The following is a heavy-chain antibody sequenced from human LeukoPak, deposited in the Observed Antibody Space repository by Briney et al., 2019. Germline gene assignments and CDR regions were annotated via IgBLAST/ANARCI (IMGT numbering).Heavy chain of an antibody. Sequence: GGSLRLSCAASGFTFSSYAMSWVRQAPGKGLKWVSAISGSGGSTYYADSVKGRFTISRDNSKNTLYLQMNSLRAKDTAVYYCAKRHQNYYDSSGYYIDYWGQGTLVTVSS. CDR2: ISGSGGST. CDR1: GFTFSSYA. V-gene: IGHV3-23*01. D-gene: IGHD3-22*01. CDR3: AKRHQNYYDSSGYYIDY. J-gene: IGHJ4*02.